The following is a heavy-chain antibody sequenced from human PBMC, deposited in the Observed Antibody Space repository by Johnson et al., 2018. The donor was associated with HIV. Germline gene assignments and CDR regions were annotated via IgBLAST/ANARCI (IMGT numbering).Heavy chain of an antibody. D-gene: IGHD6-19*01. CDR2: ISYVETNK. J-gene: IGHJ3*02. Sequence: QVQLVESGGGVIQPGRSLRLSCAASAFTFRTYSMHWVRQPPGKGLEWVAAISYVETNKYYAASVKGRFTISRDNSKNTLYLHMTSLRADDTAVYYCAREKTTGWYDDAFDIWGHGTMVTVSS. V-gene: IGHV3-30-3*01. CDR1: AFTFRTYS. CDR3: AREKTTGWYDDAFDI.